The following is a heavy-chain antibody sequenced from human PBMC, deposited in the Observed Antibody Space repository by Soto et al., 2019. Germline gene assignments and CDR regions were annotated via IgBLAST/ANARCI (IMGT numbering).Heavy chain of an antibody. CDR3: ARGGDLLTGYPFDF. Sequence: QVQLQESGPGLVKASQTLSLTCTVSGGSISSGAYRWSWIRQHPGKGLEWIGYIYYTGSTYYNPSLQSRVTLSADMSKNQFSLKLISVTAADTAVYYCARGGDLLTGYPFDFWGQGTLVTASS. D-gene: IGHD3-9*01. J-gene: IGHJ4*02. V-gene: IGHV4-31*03. CDR2: IYYTGST. CDR1: GGSISSGAYR.